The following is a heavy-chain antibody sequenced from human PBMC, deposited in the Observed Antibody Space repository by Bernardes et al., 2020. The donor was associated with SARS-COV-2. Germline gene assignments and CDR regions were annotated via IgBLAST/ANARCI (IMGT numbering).Heavy chain of an antibody. CDR2: IYYSGST. CDR1: GGSISSGDYY. D-gene: IGHD3-10*01. Sequence: PLPLTCTVSGGSISSGDYYWRWIRHPPGKGLEWIGYIYYSGSTYYNPSLKSRVTISVDTSKNQFSLKLSSVTAADTAVYYCARGPIAGLLWFGELPYYFDYWGQGTLVTVSS. J-gene: IGHJ4*02. CDR3: ARGPIAGLLWFGELPYYFDY. V-gene: IGHV4-30-4*01.